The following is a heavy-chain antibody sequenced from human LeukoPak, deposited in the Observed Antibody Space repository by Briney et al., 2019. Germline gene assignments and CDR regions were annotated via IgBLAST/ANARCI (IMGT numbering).Heavy chain of an antibody. J-gene: IGHJ4*02. CDR2: IYTSGST. CDR3: ARGRPTYDFWSGYYADY. Sequence: PSQTLSLTCTVSGGSISSGSYYWSWIRQPAGKGLEWIGRIYTSGSTNYNPSLKSRVTISVDTSKNQFSLKLNSVTAADTAVYYCARGRPTYDFWSGYYADYWGQGTLVTVSS. D-gene: IGHD3-3*01. CDR1: GGSISSGSYY. V-gene: IGHV4-61*02.